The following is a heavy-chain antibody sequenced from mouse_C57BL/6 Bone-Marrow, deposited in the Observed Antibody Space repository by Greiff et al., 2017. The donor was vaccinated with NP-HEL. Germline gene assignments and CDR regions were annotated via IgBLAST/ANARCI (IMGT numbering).Heavy chain of an antibody. CDR3: ARGVIYYGNLAWFAY. V-gene: IGHV3-6*01. CDR1: GYSITSGYY. J-gene: IGHJ3*01. Sequence: VQLKESGPGLVKPSQSLSLTCSVTGYSITSGYYWNWIRQFPGNKLEWMGYISYDGSNNYNPSLKNRISITRDTSKNQFFLKLNSVTTEDTATYYCARGVIYYGNLAWFAYWGQGTLVTVSA. D-gene: IGHD2-1*01. CDR2: ISYDGSN.